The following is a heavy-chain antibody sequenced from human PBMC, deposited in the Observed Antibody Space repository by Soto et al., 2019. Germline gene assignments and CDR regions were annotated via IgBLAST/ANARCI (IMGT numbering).Heavy chain of an antibody. CDR2: IYHSGST. CDR1: GGSISRGGYS. V-gene: IGHV4-30-2*01. Sequence: SETLSLTCAVSGGSISRGGYSWNWIRQPPGKGLEWIGYIYHSGSTFYSPSLKSRVTISVDGSKNQFFLKLSSVTAADTAVYYCARVPDVWGQGTTVTVSS. J-gene: IGHJ6*02. CDR3: ARVPDV.